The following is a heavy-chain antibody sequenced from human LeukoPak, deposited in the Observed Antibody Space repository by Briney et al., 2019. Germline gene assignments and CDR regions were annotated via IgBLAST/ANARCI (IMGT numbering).Heavy chain of an antibody. CDR3: AKIPGSRSEYYFDY. J-gene: IGHJ4*02. CDR1: GFAFGSEA. CDR2: ISPGGGTT. Sequence: GGSLRLSCAVSGFAFGSEAMSWVRQSPARGLEWVASISPGGGTTYYADSVKGRFTISRDNSKNTLYLQMNSLRAEDTAVYYCAKIPGSRSEYYFDYWGQGTLVTVSS. D-gene: IGHD6-25*01. V-gene: IGHV3-23*01.